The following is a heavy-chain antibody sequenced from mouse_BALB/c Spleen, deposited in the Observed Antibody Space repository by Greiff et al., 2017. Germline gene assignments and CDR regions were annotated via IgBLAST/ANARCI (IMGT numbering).Heavy chain of an antibody. CDR3: ARDGDYGNYAWFAY. D-gene: IGHD2-1*01. CDR2: IWGDGST. J-gene: IGHJ3*01. CDR1: GFSLTGYG. Sequence: VKLMESGPGLVAPSQSLSITCTVSGFSLTGYGVNWVRQPPGKGLEWLGMIWGDGSTDYNSALKSRLSISKDNSKSQVFLKMNSLQTDDTARYYCARDGDYGNYAWFAYWGQGTLVTVSA. V-gene: IGHV2-6-7*01.